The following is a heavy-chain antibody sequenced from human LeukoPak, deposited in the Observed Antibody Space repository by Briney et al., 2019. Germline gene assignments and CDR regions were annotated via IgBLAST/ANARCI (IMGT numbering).Heavy chain of an antibody. Sequence: PSETLSLTCTVSGGSISSYYWSWIRQPPGKGLEWIGYIYYSGTTNYNPSLKSRVTISVDTSKNQFSPKLTSVTAADTAVYYCARRGPGYCSTTSCLDHYYGMDVWGQGTTVTVSS. CDR2: IYYSGTT. V-gene: IGHV4-59*08. CDR3: ARRGPGYCSTTSCLDHYYGMDV. CDR1: GGSISSYY. D-gene: IGHD2-2*01. J-gene: IGHJ6*02.